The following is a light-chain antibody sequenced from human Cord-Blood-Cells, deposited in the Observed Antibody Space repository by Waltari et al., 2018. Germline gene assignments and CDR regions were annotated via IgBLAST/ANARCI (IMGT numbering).Light chain of an antibody. CDR2: GAS. V-gene: IGKV3-20*01. CDR3: QQYGSSPKT. J-gene: IGKJ1*01. Sequence: EIVLTQSPGTLSLSPGERATLSCRASQSVSRSYFAWYQQKPGQAPRLLIDGASGRATGIPDRFSGSGSGTDFTVNISRLEPEDFGVYYCQQYGSSPKTVGQGTKVEIK. CDR1: QSVSRSY.